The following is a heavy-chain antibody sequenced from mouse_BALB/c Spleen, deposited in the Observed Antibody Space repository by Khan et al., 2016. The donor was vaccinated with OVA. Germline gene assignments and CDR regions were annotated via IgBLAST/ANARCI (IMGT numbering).Heavy chain of an antibody. V-gene: IGHV1S22*01. D-gene: IGHD2-12*01. CDR3: TRWSYWLAY. CDR1: GYTFTSYW. Sequence: LKQSGSELVRPGASVKLSCKASGYTFTSYWMHWVKQRPGQGLEWIGDIYPGSGSTNYDEKFKSKATLTVDTSSRTAYMQLSSLTSEDYAVYYCTRWSYWLAYWGQGTLVTVSA. J-gene: IGHJ3*01. CDR2: IYPGSGST.